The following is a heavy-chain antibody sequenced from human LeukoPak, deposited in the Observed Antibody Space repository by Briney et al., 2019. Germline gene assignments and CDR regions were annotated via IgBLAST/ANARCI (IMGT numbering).Heavy chain of an antibody. Sequence: GGSLRLSCAVSGSNFISADRHWVRQAPGKGLEWISGISGDIYYGDSVMGRFTIARDNSKNTVYLQMNSLRGEDTAVYYCASRDRCDGGICYGLSYWGPGTLVTVSS. D-gene: IGHD2-15*01. J-gene: IGHJ4*02. CDR3: ASRDRCDGGICYGLSY. V-gene: IGHV3-23*01. CDR1: GSNFISAD. CDR2: ISGDI.